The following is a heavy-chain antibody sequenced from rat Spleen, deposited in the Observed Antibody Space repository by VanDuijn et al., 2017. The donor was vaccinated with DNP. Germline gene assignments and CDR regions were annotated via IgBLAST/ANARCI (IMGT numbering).Heavy chain of an antibody. CDR2: IIYDGSST. CDR1: GFTFSDYA. D-gene: IGHD1-1*01. V-gene: IGHV5S10*01. Sequence: EVQLVESGGGLVQPGRSLRLSCAASGFTFSDYAIAWVRQSPKKGLEWVATIIYDGSSTYYRDSVKGRFTISRDNAKSTLYLQMDSLRSEDTATYYCATRGYSVDYWGQGVMVTVSS. J-gene: IGHJ2*01. CDR3: ATRGYSVDY.